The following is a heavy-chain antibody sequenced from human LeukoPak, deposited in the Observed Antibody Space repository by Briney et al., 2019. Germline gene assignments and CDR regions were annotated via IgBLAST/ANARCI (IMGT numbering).Heavy chain of an antibody. CDR2: VNPNSGNT. J-gene: IGHJ6*02. D-gene: IGHD3-3*01. V-gene: IGHV1-8*01. CDR1: GYTFTSYD. CDR3: ARGPRVVEYYYYYGMDV. Sequence: ASVKVSCKASGYTFTSYDINWVRQATGQGLEWMGWVNPNSGNTGYAQKFQGRVTMTRNTSISTAYMELSSLRSEDTAVYYCARGPRVVEYYYYYGMDVWGQGTTVTVSS.